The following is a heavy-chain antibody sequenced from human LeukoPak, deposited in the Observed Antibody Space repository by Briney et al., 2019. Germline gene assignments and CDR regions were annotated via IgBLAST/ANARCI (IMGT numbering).Heavy chain of an antibody. CDR2: ISASGNS. CDR3: ARQGVATAIDY. CDR1: GGSISNYY. J-gene: IGHJ4*02. V-gene: IGHV4-4*07. Sequence: SETLSLTCTVSGGSISNYYWSWIRQPAGKGLEWIGRISASGNSNYNPSLKSRVTMSVDTSMNLFALKLSSVTAADTAVYYCARQGVATAIDYWGQGTLVTVSS. D-gene: IGHD2-21*02.